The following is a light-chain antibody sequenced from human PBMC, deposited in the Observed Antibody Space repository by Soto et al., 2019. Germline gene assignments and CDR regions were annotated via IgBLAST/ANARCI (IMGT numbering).Light chain of an antibody. V-gene: IGKV3-20*01. CDR1: QDISSNY. CDR2: RAP. Sequence: ETVLTQSPATLSLSPGVRASLSCRASQDISSNYVAWSRQTPVQHPRLLIYRAPKSASGIADSFSGSGSGTDFTLISRRLEPEDVALSYCQQYDSSPWKFGQGTKVEIK. J-gene: IGKJ1*01. CDR3: QQYDSSPWK.